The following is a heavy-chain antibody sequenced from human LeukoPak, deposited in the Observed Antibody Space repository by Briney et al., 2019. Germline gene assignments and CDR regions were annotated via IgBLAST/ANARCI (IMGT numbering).Heavy chain of an antibody. CDR3: ARFRVVPAASDWFDP. J-gene: IGHJ5*02. CDR2: ISAYNGNT. Sequence: ASVKVSCKASGYTFTSYGISWVRQAPGQGLEWMVWISAYNGNTNYAQKLQGRVTMTTDTSTSTAYMELRSLRSDDTAVYYCARFRVVPAASDWFDPWGQGTLVTVSS. CDR1: GYTFTSYG. V-gene: IGHV1-18*01. D-gene: IGHD2-2*01.